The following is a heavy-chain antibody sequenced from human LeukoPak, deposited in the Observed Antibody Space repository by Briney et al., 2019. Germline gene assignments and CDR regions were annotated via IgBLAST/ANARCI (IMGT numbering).Heavy chain of an antibody. Sequence: SETLPLTCTVSGGSITSYHWSWIRQPAGKGLEWIGRIHSNGNPNYNPSLKSRVTISVGTSRNYFSLKLTSVTAADTAVYYCARQTTVITGPFDYWGQGALVAVSS. J-gene: IGHJ4*02. V-gene: IGHV4-4*07. CDR3: ARQTTVITGPFDY. D-gene: IGHD4-23*01. CDR1: GGSITSYH. CDR2: IHSNGNP.